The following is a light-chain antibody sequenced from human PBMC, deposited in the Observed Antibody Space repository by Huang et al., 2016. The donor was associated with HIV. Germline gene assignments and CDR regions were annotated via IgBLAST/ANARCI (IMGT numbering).Light chain of an antibody. CDR1: QTINKY. V-gene: IGKV1-39*01. CDR2: GAS. Sequence: DIQITQSPSSLSASVGDRVTITCRASQTINKYLNWYQQQTGKAPKLLISGASTLQSGVPSSFSGSGSGTDFTLTISSLQPEDSAVYFCQQSVKTPRTFGQGTKLEI. J-gene: IGKJ2*01. CDR3: QQSVKTPRT.